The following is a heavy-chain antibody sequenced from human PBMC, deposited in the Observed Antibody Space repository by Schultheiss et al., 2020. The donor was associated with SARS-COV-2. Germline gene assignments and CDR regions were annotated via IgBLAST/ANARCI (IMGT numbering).Heavy chain of an antibody. CDR1: GFTFSSYW. Sequence: GGSLRLSCAASGFTFSSYWMHWVRQAPGKGLVWVSRINSDGSSTSYADSVKGRFTISRDNAKNTLYLQMNSLRAEDTAVYYCARQGTGRRYCSSTSCPLDYWGQGTLVTVSS. J-gene: IGHJ4*02. V-gene: IGHV3-74*01. D-gene: IGHD2-2*01. CDR3: ARQGTGRRYCSSTSCPLDY. CDR2: INSDGSST.